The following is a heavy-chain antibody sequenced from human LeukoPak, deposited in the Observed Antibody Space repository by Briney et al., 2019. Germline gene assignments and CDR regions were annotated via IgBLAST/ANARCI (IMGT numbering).Heavy chain of an antibody. CDR2: IYTRGST. J-gene: IGHJ3*02. V-gene: IGHV4-4*07. Sequence: SETLSLTCTVSGGSISYYYWSRIRQPAGKGLEWIGRIYTRGSTNYNPSLKSRVTMSVDTSKNQFSLKLSSVTAADTAVYYCARGRYCSADICSGGDAFDIWGQGTMVSVSS. CDR3: ARGRYCSADICSGGDAFDI. D-gene: IGHD2-15*01. CDR1: GGSISYYY.